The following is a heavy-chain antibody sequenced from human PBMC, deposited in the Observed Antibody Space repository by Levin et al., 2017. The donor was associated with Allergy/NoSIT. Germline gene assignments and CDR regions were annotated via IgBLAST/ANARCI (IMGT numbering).Heavy chain of an antibody. D-gene: IGHD5-24*01. CDR2: ISWNSGSI. CDR1: GFTFDDYA. CDR3: AKGGRDGYTVPVDFDY. V-gene: IGHV3-9*01. J-gene: IGHJ4*02. Sequence: GGSLRLSCAASGFTFDDYAMHWVRQVPGKGLEWVSGISWNSGSIVYADSVKGRFTISRDNAKNSLYLQMNTLRAEDTALYYCAKGGRDGYTVPVDFDYGGQGTLVTVSS.